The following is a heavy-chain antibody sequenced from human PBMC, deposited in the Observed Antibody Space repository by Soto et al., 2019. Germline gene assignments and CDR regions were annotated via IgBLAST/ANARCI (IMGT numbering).Heavy chain of an antibody. CDR1: GYTFTIYW. J-gene: IGHJ4*02. D-gene: IGHD4-17*01. V-gene: IGHV5-51*01. Sequence: GESLKLSCQGSGYTFTIYWIGWVRQMPGKGLELMGIIYPSDSDTRYSPSFQGQVTISADQSINTASLQWDSLKASDTAIYYCARPANTVADHFDLWGQGTPVTVSS. CDR3: ARPANTVADHFDL. CDR2: IYPSDSDT.